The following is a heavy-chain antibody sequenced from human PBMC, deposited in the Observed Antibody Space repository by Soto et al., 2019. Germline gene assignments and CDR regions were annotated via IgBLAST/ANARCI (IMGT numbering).Heavy chain of an antibody. CDR2: IYYSGST. Sequence: ASETLSLTCTVSGGTISSYYWSWIRQPPGKGLEWIGYIYYSGSTNYNPSLKSRVTISVDTSKNQFSLKLSSVTAADTAVYYCARDRNDYVWGSYRYNWFDPWGQGTLVTVSS. J-gene: IGHJ5*02. CDR3: ARDRNDYVWGSYRYNWFDP. CDR1: GGTISSYY. V-gene: IGHV4-59*01. D-gene: IGHD3-16*02.